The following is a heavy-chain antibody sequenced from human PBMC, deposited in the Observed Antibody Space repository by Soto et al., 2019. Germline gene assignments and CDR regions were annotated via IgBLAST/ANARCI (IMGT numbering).Heavy chain of an antibody. V-gene: IGHV3-30*18. CDR1: GFTFSSYG. CDR2: ISYDGSNK. CDR3: AKGGIGSGSYSGLDY. J-gene: IGHJ4*02. D-gene: IGHD1-26*01. Sequence: GGSLRLSCAASGFTFSSYGMHWVRQAPGKGLEWVAVISYDGSNKYYADSVKGRFTISRDNSKNTLYLQMNSLRAEDTAVYYCAKGGIGSGSYSGLDYWGQGTLVTVSS.